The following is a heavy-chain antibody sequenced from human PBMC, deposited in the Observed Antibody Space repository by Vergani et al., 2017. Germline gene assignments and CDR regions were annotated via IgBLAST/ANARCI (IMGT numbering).Heavy chain of an antibody. V-gene: IGHV4-59*01. Sequence: QEQLMESGGGGVQPGGSLRLSCEGSRFNFNDYVIQWVRQAPGKGLEWIGSIHYSENTNYNPSLKTRVTISVDTSKNQFSLTLTSVTAADTAVYYCARDGGEYDKDALDVWGQGTKVTVTS. CDR1: RFNFNDYV. CDR2: IHYSENT. D-gene: IGHD2-21*01. J-gene: IGHJ3*01. CDR3: ARDGGEYDKDALDV.